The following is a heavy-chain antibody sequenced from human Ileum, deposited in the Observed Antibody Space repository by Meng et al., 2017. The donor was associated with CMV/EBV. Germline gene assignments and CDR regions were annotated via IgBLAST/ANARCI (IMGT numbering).Heavy chain of an antibody. CDR2: IYSDGGTT. J-gene: IGHJ4*02. Sequence: GESLKISCAASGITFSSYAMTWVRQAPGKGLEWVAVIYSDGGTTDYADSVKGRFTISRDNSKNTQYLQMNSLRVEDTAVYYCANSGLRAWGQGTLVTVSS. V-gene: IGHV3-23*03. CDR1: GITFSSYA. D-gene: IGHD4-17*01. CDR3: ANSGLRA.